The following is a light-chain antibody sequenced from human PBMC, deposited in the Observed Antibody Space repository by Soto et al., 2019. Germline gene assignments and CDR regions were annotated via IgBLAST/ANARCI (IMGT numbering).Light chain of an antibody. CDR3: SSYTSSSTLV. CDR2: EVS. J-gene: IGLJ2*01. V-gene: IGLV2-14*01. CDR1: SSDVGGYNY. Sequence: QSVLTQPASVSVSPGQSITISCTGTSSDVGGYNYVSWYQQHPGKAPKLMTFEVSNRPSGVSIRFSGSKSGNTASLTISGLQAEDEADYYCSSYTSSSTLVFGGGTKVTVL.